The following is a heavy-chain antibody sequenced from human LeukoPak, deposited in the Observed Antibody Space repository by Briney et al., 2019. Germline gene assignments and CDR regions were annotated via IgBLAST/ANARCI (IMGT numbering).Heavy chain of an antibody. CDR1: GFTFSSYE. CDR3: VGTSSSSDY. CDR2: ISSGSSTI. D-gene: IGHD6-13*01. J-gene: IGHJ4*02. V-gene: IGHV3-48*03. Sequence: GGSLRLSCAASGFTFSSYEMSWVRQAPGKGLEWVSYISSGSSTIYYADSVKGRFTISRDNAKNSLYLQMNSLRAEDTAVYYCVGTSSSSDYWGQGTLVTVSS.